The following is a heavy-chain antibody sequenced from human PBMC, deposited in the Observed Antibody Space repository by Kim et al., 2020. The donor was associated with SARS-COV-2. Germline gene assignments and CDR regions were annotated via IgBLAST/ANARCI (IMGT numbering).Heavy chain of an antibody. J-gene: IGHJ1*01. CDR3: ARSGGYYYDSSGVEYFQH. D-gene: IGHD3-22*01. Sequence: GGSLRLSCAASGFTFSSYAMHWVRQAPVKGLEWVAVISYDGSNKYYADSVKGRFTISRDNSKNTLYLQMNSLRAEDTAVYYCARSGGYYYDSSGVEYFQHWGQGTLVTVSS. CDR2: ISYDGSNK. CDR1: GFTFSSYA. V-gene: IGHV3-30*04.